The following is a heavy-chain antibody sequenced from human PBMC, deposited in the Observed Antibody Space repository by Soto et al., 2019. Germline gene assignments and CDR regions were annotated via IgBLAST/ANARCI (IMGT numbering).Heavy chain of an antibody. V-gene: IGHV3-30-3*01. D-gene: IGHD3-3*01. CDR3: ARDHEEYYDFWSGYGNWFDP. CDR1: GFTFSSYA. CDR2: ISYDGSNK. J-gene: IGHJ5*02. Sequence: GGSLRLSCAASGFTFSSYAMHWVRRAPGKGLEWVAVISYDGSNKYYADSVKGRFTISRDNSKNTLYLQMNSLRAEDTAVYYCARDHEEYYDFWSGYGNWFDPWGQGTLVTVSS.